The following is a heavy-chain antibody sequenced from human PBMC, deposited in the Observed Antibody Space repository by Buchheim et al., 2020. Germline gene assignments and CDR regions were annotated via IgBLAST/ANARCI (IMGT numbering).Heavy chain of an antibody. CDR1: GYTFTGYY. CDR3: ARANCSGGSCYSYYYYYYGMDV. CDR2: INPNSGGT. V-gene: IGHV1-2*02. D-gene: IGHD2-15*01. J-gene: IGHJ6*02. Sequence: QVQLVQSGAEVKKPGASVKVSCKASGYTFTGYYMHWVRQAPGQGLEWMGWINPNSGGTNYAQKFQGRVTMTRDTSIRTAYMELSRLRSDDTAVYYCARANCSGGSCYSYYYYYYGMDVWGQGTT.